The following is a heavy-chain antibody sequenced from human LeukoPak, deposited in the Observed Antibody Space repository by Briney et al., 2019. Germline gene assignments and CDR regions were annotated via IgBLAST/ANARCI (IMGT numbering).Heavy chain of an antibody. CDR2: MNPNSGNT. J-gene: IGHJ4*02. CDR1: GYTFTSYD. CDR3: ARVVLPVLNPFDY. D-gene: IGHD2-15*01. Sequence: ASVKVSCKASGYTFTSYDINWMRQATGQGLEWMGWMNPNSGNTNYAQKLQGRVTMTTDTSTSTAYMELRSLRSDDTAVYYCARVVLPVLNPFDYWGQGTLVTVSS. V-gene: IGHV1-18*04.